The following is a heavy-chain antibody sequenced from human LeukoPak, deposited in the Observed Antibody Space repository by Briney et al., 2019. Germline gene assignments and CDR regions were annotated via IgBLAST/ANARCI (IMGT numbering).Heavy chain of an antibody. V-gene: IGHV3-48*03. Sequence: GGSLRLSCAASGFTFSRYEMNWLPQAPGKGLEWLSYISSSGSTMYYADSVKGRITISRDDAKNSLYLQMNSLRAEDTAVYYCARVLAGATYFDYWGQGTLVTVSS. CDR1: GFTFSRYE. D-gene: IGHD1-26*01. J-gene: IGHJ4*01. CDR2: ISSSGSTM. CDR3: ARVLAGATYFDY.